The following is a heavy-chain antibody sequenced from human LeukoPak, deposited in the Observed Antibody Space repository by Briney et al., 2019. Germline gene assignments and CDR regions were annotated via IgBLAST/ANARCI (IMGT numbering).Heavy chain of an antibody. CDR3: ARESRPYCTNGVCYEGFGP. V-gene: IGHV1-2*02. CDR2: INPNSGGT. D-gene: IGHD2-8*01. Sequence: GASVKVSCKASGYTFTGYYMHWVRQAPGQGLEWMGWINPNSGGTNYAQKFQGRVTMTRDTSISTAYMELSRLRSDDTAVYYCARESRPYCTNGVCYEGFGPWGQGTLVTVSS. J-gene: IGHJ5*02. CDR1: GYTFTGYY.